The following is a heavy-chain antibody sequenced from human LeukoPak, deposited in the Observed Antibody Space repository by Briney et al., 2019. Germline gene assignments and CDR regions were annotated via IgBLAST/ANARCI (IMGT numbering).Heavy chain of an antibody. CDR2: INPSGGGT. J-gene: IGHJ3*02. Sequence: ASVKVSCKASGYTFTSYYIHWVRQAPGQGLEWMGIINPSGGGTSYAQKFQGRVTMTRDTSTSTVYMELSSLRSEDTAVYYCARVPYGEGDAFDIWGQGTMVTVSS. CDR3: ARVPYGEGDAFDI. V-gene: IGHV1-46*01. D-gene: IGHD4-17*01. CDR1: GYTFTSYY.